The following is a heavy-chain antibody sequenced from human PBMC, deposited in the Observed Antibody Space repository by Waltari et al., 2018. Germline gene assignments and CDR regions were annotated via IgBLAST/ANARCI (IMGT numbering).Heavy chain of an antibody. V-gene: IGHV4-34*02. D-gene: IGHD2-15*01. CDR1: GGTFSGYY. J-gene: IGHJ5*02. Sequence: QVQLKQWGAGLLKPSETLSLTCAVSGGTFSGYYWTWVRQAQGKGLERIAEINHLGTSNSNPFLWSRVTLSVDPSKNQFSLRLRSVTAADTALYYCARGRRTVVLAETRVPLDPWGQGTQVTVSS. CDR2: INHLGTS. CDR3: ARGRRTVVLAETRVPLDP.